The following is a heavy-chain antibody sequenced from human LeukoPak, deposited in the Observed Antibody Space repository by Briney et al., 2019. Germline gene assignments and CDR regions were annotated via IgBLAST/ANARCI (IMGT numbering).Heavy chain of an antibody. CDR3: ARDGAVAGRIFFQH. CDR2: ISSSSSDI. CDR1: GFTFSSYS. D-gene: IGHD6-19*01. J-gene: IGHJ1*01. Sequence: GGSLRLSCAASGFTFSSYSMNWVGQAPGKGREGVSSISSSSSDIYYADSVKGRFTISRDNAKNSLYLQMNSLRAEDTAVYYCARDGAVAGRIFFQHWGQGTLVTVSS. V-gene: IGHV3-21*01.